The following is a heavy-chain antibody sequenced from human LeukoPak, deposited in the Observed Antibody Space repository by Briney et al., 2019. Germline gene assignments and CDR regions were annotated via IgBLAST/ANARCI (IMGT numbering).Heavy chain of an antibody. V-gene: IGHV3-48*03. Sequence: PGGSLRLSCAASGFTFSSYEMNWVRQAPGKGLEWVSYISSSGSTIYYADSVRGRFTVSRDNSNNTLYLQMSSLTAADTAVYYCAKDRSIGTYYTFDHWGQGTLVTVSS. D-gene: IGHD1-26*01. CDR3: AKDRSIGTYYTFDH. J-gene: IGHJ4*02. CDR2: ISSSGSTI. CDR1: GFTFSSYE.